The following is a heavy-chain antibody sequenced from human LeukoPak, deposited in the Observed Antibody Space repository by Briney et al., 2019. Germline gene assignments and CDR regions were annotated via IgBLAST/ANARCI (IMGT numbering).Heavy chain of an antibody. D-gene: IGHD4-17*01. J-gene: IGHJ5*02. Sequence: GGSLRLSCAASGFTFSDYSINWVRQAPGKGLEWVSSISSSSSYIYYADSVKGRFTISRDNAENSLYLQMNSLRAEDMALYYCVRDYGDYVGWFDPWGQGTLVTVSS. CDR2: ISSSSSYI. V-gene: IGHV3-21*04. CDR3: VRDYGDYVGWFDP. CDR1: GFTFSDYS.